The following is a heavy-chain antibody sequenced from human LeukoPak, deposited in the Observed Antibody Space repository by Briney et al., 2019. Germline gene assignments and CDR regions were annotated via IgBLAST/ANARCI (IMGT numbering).Heavy chain of an antibody. V-gene: IGHV5-51*01. CDR2: IYPGDSGS. Sequence: GESLKIPCKASGYSFGSYWIAWVRQLPGKGLEWMGIIYPGDSGSKYSRSFQGQVTTSADKSINTAYLQWSSLKASDSAMYYCARRLGGADVFDIWGQGTMVTVSS. D-gene: IGHD3-16*01. J-gene: IGHJ3*02. CDR1: GYSFGSYW. CDR3: ARRLGGADVFDI.